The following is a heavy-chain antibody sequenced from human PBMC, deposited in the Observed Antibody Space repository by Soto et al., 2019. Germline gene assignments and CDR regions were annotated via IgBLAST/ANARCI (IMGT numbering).Heavy chain of an antibody. CDR3: AREGRGYTSGWYVNGTPDGMDV. CDR1: GGSVSSGSYY. Sequence: SETLSLTCTVSGGSVSSGSYYWSWIRQPPGKGLEWIGYIYYSGSTNYNPSLKSRVTISVGTSKNQFSLKLSSVTAADTAVYYCAREGRGYTSGWYVNGTPDGMDVWGQGTKVTVYS. D-gene: IGHD6-19*01. CDR2: IYYSGST. V-gene: IGHV4-61*01. J-gene: IGHJ6*02.